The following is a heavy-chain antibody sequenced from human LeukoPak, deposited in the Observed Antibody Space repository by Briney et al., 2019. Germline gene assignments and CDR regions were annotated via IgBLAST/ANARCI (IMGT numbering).Heavy chain of an antibody. CDR1: GFTFSSYW. Sequence: PGGSLRLSCAASGFTFSSYWMSWVRQAPGKGLEWVANIKQDGSEKYYVDSVKGRFTISRDNAKNSLYLQMNSLRAEDTAVYYCARERITMVRGVIGYYYYMDVWGKGTTVTVSS. J-gene: IGHJ6*03. V-gene: IGHV3-7*01. CDR2: IKQDGSEK. D-gene: IGHD3-10*01. CDR3: ARERITMVRGVIGYYYYMDV.